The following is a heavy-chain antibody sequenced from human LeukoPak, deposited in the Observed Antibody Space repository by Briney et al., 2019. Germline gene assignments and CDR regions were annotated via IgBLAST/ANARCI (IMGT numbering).Heavy chain of an antibody. CDR1: GGSIRSYY. V-gene: IGHV4-59*08. D-gene: IGHD3-10*01. J-gene: IGHJ3*02. Sequence: SETLSLTCTVSGGSIRSYYWGWIPQPPGKGLEWIGYIHYSESTKYNPSLKSRVTMSVDTSKNQFSLKLSSVTAADTAVYYCASRSGSFSDALDIWGQGTLVTVSS. CDR2: IHYSEST. CDR3: ASRSGSFSDALDI.